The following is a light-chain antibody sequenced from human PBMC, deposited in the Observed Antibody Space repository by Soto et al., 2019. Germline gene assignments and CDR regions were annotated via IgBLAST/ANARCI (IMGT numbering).Light chain of an antibody. J-gene: IGLJ1*01. CDR1: SSDVGNYNY. V-gene: IGLV2-14*03. CDR3: SSYAGSSTYV. CDR2: DVS. Sequence: QSALTQPASVSGSPGQSITISCTGASSDVGNYNYVSWYQQHPGKAPKLIIYDVSNRPSGVSNRFSGSKSGNTASLTISGLQAEDEADYYCSSYAGSSTYVFGTGTKVTVL.